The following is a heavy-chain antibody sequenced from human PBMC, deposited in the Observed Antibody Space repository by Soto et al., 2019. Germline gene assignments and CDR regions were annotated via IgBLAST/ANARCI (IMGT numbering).Heavy chain of an antibody. D-gene: IGHD5-12*01. Sequence: ASVKVSCKASGGTFSSYTISWVRQAPGQGLEWMGRIIPILGIANYAQKFQGRVTITADTSTSTAYMELSSLRSEDTAVYYCARAISGYEGNWFDPWGQGTLVTVSS. CDR3: ARAISGYEGNWFDP. CDR1: GGTFSSYT. J-gene: IGHJ5*02. V-gene: IGHV1-69*02. CDR2: IIPILGIA.